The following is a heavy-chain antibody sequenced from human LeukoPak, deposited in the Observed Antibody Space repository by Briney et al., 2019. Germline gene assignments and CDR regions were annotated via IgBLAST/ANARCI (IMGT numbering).Heavy chain of an antibody. CDR3: ARDSYDSSGYYPDY. J-gene: IGHJ4*02. D-gene: IGHD3-22*01. CDR2: ISYDGNNK. V-gene: IGHV3-30-3*01. Sequence: GGSLRLSCAASGFTFSNYAMHWVRQAPGKGLEWVALISYDGNNKYYADSVKGRFTISRDISKNTLYLQLNSLRAEDTAVYYCARDSYDSSGYYPDYWGQGTLVTVSS. CDR1: GFTFSNYA.